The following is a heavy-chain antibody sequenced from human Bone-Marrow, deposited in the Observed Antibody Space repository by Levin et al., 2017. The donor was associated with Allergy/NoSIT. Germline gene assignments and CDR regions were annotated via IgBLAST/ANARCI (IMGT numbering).Heavy chain of an antibody. J-gene: IGHJ4*02. Sequence: GGSLRLSCAASGFTFSSCGMHWVRQAPGKGLEWMTFISSDGATKYYVDSVKGRFTISRDNSKNTLYLQMNSLRAEDTAVYYCAKDILRDGYNYLFDYWGQGTLVTVSS. D-gene: IGHD5-24*01. CDR1: GFTFSSCG. CDR3: AKDILRDGYNYLFDY. CDR2: ISSDGATK. V-gene: IGHV3-30*18.